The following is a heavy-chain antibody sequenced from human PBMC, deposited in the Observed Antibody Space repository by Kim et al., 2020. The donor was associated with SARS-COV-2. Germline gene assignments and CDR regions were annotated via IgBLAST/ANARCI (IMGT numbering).Heavy chain of an antibody. J-gene: IGHJ6*02. CDR2: ISYDGSNK. Sequence: GGSLRLSCAASGFTFSSYGMHWVRQAPGKGLEWVAVISYDGSNKYYADSVKGRFTISRDNSKNTLYLQMNSLRAEDTAVYYCAKEPTTFIYYYGMDVWGQGTTVTVSS. CDR1: GFTFSSYG. D-gene: IGHD4-17*01. CDR3: AKEPTTFIYYYGMDV. V-gene: IGHV3-30*18.